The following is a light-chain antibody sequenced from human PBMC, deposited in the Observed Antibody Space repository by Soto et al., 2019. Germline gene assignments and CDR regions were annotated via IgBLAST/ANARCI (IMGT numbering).Light chain of an antibody. CDR1: QSLLHSNGYNY. CDR2: LSS. J-gene: IGKJ2*01. CDR3: IQALQSPYT. V-gene: IGKV2-28*01. Sequence: DIVMTQSPLSLPVTPGEPASISCRSSQSLLHSNGYNYLDWYLQKPGQSPQLLISLSSNRASGVPARFSGSGSATDFTLNIARVEAEDFGVYYCIQALQSPYTFGQGTKLEIK.